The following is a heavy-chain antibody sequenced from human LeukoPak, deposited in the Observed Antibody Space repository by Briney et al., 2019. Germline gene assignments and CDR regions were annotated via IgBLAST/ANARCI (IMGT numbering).Heavy chain of an antibody. CDR2: IYDSGST. Sequence: PSETLSLTCTVSGGSISSYYWSWIRQPPGKGLEWIGYIYDSGSTNYNPSLKSRVTISVDTSKNQFSLKLSSVIAADTAVYYCARHIDGYIHFDYWGQGTLVTVSS. CDR3: ARHIDGYIHFDY. CDR1: GGSISSYY. D-gene: IGHD5-24*01. V-gene: IGHV4-59*08. J-gene: IGHJ4*02.